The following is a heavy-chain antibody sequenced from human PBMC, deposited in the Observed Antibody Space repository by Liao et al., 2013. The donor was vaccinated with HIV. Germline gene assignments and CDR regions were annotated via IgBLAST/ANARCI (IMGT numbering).Heavy chain of an antibody. Sequence: QLQLQESGPGLVRPSETLSLTCSVSGGSISRSSTYYWGWIRQPPGKGLEWIGNIYYSGITDYNPSLKSRVTISVDTSKNQFSLRLSSVTVADTAFYYCARELTGPWLVKDAFDIWGQGTMVTVSS. D-gene: IGHD6-19*01. CDR2: IYYSGIT. CDR3: ARELTGPWLVKDAFDI. J-gene: IGHJ3*02. CDR1: GGSISRSSTYY. V-gene: IGHV4-39*07.